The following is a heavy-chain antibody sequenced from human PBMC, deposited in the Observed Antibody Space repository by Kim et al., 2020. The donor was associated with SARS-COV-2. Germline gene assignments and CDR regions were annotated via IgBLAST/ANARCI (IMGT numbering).Heavy chain of an antibody. Sequence: AQGFTGRVVFSLDTSVSTAYLQISSLKAEDTAVYYCARGGYGHYAEYFQHWGQGTLVTVSS. J-gene: IGHJ1*01. V-gene: IGHV7-4-1*02. D-gene: IGHD4-17*01. CDR3: ARGGYGHYAEYFQH.